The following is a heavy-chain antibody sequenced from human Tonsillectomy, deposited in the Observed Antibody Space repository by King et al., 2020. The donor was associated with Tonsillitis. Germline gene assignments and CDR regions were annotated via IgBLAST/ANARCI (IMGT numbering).Heavy chain of an antibody. CDR3: AREKSITIRGVLMNWHFDL. CDR1: GGSFNSYL. Sequence: VHLVQSGAEVRKPGSSVKVSCKASGGSFNSYLIRWVRQAPGQGLEWMGGINPISGTANYAEKFQGGVTITADESTNTAYLELNNVTSEATAVYYCAREKSITIRGVLMNWHFDLWGRGTQVIVSS. J-gene: IGHJ2*01. CDR2: INPISGTA. D-gene: IGHD3-10*01. V-gene: IGHV1-69*01.